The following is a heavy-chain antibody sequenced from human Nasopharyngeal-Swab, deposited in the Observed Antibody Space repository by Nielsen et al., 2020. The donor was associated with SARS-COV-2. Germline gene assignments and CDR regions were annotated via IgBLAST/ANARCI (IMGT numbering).Heavy chain of an antibody. D-gene: IGHD2-2*01. CDR1: GGSISSSNW. CDR3: ARGSPPGVVPAALGVIFYYYYYMDV. Sequence: GSLRLSCAVSGGSISSSNWWSWVRQSPGKGLEWIGEINHSGSTNYNPSLKSRVTISVDTSKNQFSLKLSSVTAADTAVYYCARGSPPGVVPAALGVIFYYYYYMDVWGKGTTVTVSS. V-gene: IGHV4-4*02. CDR2: INHSGST. J-gene: IGHJ6*03.